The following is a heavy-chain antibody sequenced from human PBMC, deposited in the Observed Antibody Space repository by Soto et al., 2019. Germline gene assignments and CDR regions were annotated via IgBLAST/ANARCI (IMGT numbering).Heavy chain of an antibody. Sequence: PGGSLRLSCTASGIIFSSFAMSWVRQAPGKGLKWVSSITGSGGSTYYADSVKGRFTISRDNSENTLYLQMNSLRAEDTAIYYCAVPRISRIRGEPPDYWGQGTLVTVSS. D-gene: IGHD3-10*01. CDR2: ITGSGGST. J-gene: IGHJ4*02. CDR3: AVPRISRIRGEPPDY. V-gene: IGHV3-23*01. CDR1: GIIFSSFA.